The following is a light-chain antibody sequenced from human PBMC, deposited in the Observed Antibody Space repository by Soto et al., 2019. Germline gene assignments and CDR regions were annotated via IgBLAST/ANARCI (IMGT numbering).Light chain of an antibody. J-gene: IGLJ1*01. Sequence: QSALTQPASVSGSPGQSITISCTGARTDVDGHDYVSWYQQHPGQAPKLIIFDVHNRPSGVSSRFSGSKSGDTASLTISGLRAEVDGDYYCSSYTASTPFYVFGTGTKVTVL. V-gene: IGLV2-14*03. CDR3: SSYTASTPFYV. CDR1: RTDVDGHDY. CDR2: DVH.